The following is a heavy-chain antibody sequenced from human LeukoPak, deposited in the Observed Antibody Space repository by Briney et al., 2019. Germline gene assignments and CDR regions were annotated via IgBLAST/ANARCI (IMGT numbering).Heavy chain of an antibody. Sequence: SETLSLTCAVYGGSFSGYYWSWIRQPPGKGLEWIGEINHSGSTNYNPSLKSRVTISVDTSKNQFSLKLSSVTAADTAVYYCARRFGQELDYWGQGTLVTVSS. D-gene: IGHD1-26*01. J-gene: IGHJ4*02. V-gene: IGHV4-34*01. CDR3: ARRFGQELDY. CDR2: INHSGST. CDR1: GGSFSGYY.